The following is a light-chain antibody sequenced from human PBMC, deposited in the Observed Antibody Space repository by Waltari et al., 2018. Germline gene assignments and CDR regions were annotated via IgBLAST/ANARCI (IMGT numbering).Light chain of an antibody. J-gene: IGKJ3*01. CDR1: QSIGTY. V-gene: IGKV1-39*01. Sequence: DIQMTQSPSSLSASVGDRVTITCRASQSIGTYLNWYQQQPGKAPKLLIYAASRLHRGVPSRFSGSGSGTDFTLTISRLQPEDFATYYCQQSYFTPRGNFGPGTRVDL. CDR3: QQSYFTPRGN. CDR2: AAS.